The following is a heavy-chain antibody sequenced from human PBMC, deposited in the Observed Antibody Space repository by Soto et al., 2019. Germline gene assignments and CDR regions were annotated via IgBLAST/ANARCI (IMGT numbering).Heavy chain of an antibody. Sequence: QVQLVQSGGEVKKPGASVKVSCKASNYSFTTYGISWVRQAPGQGLEWMGWISPYSENTNYARKFQDRVTLTTDSSTNTAYMEFKSLRSDDTAVYFCARDTYFDNSGYYYDYWGQGNLVTVSS. V-gene: IGHV1-18*01. CDR2: ISPYSENT. D-gene: IGHD3-22*01. CDR1: NYSFTTYG. CDR3: ARDTYFDNSGYYYDY. J-gene: IGHJ4*02.